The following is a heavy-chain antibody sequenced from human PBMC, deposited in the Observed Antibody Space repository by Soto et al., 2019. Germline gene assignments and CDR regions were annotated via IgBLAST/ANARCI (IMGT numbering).Heavy chain of an antibody. J-gene: IGHJ3*02. CDR1: GYTLTELS. Sequence: ASVKVSCKVSGYTLTELSMHWVGQAPGKGLEWMGGFDPEDGETIYAQKFQGRVTMTEDTSTDTAYMELSSLRSEDTAVYYCATLGWATRDAFDIWGQGTMVTVS. D-gene: IGHD3-16*01. V-gene: IGHV1-24*01. CDR3: ATLGWATRDAFDI. CDR2: FDPEDGET.